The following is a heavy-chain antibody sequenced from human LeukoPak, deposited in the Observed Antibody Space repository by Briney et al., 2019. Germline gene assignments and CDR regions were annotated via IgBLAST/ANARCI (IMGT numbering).Heavy chain of an antibody. CDR3: AIGYCTNGVCYPFDY. CDR1: GFTFSSYA. V-gene: IGHV3-23*01. D-gene: IGHD2-8*01. J-gene: IGHJ4*02. Sequence: GGSLRLSCAASGFTFSSYAMSRVRQAPGKGLEWVSAISGSGGSTYYADSVKGRFTISRDNSKNTLYLQMNSLRAEDTAVYYCAIGYCTNGVCYPFDYWGQGTLVTVSS. CDR2: ISGSGGST.